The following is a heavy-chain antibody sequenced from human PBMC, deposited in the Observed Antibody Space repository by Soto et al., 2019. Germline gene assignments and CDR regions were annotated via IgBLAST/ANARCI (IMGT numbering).Heavy chain of an antibody. D-gene: IGHD6-19*01. V-gene: IGHV2-26*01. CDR2: IESRGEK. J-gene: IGHJ5*02. CDR3: ARRHLAVAVSPWFDP. CDR1: WLSITDSEMG. Sequence: QVTLKESGPLLVKPTETLTLSCTVFWLSITDSEMGLSWIRQPPVQPLAWLAHIESRGEKPYRTFLKSRLAISKDTSTSQIVLTMPNMEPADTATYYCARRHLAVAVSPWFDPWGQGIPFTVSS.